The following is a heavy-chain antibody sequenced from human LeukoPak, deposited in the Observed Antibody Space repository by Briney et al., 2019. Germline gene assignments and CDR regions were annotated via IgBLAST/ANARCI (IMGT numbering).Heavy chain of an antibody. J-gene: IGHJ4*02. CDR1: GFTFDDYA. Sequence: PGRSLRLSCAASGFTFDDYAMHWVRQAPGKGLEWVSSISWNSGSIGYADSVKGRFTISRDNAKNSLYLQMNSLRAEDTALYYCAKDRGYSSSSDFDYWGQGTLVTVSS. V-gene: IGHV3-9*01. CDR2: ISWNSGSI. CDR3: AKDRGYSSSSDFDY. D-gene: IGHD6-6*01.